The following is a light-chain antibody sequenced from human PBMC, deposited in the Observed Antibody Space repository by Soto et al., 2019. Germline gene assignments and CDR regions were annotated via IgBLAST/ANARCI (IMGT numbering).Light chain of an antibody. CDR2: DVS. V-gene: IGLV2-14*01. J-gene: IGLJ1*01. CDR3: SSYTSSSTPSV. Sequence: QSALTQPASVSGSPGQSITISCTGTSSEVGGYNYVSWYVQHPGKAPKLMFYDVSNRPSGVSNRFSGSKSGNTASLTISGLQAEDEADYYCSSYTSSSTPSVFGTGTKVTVL. CDR1: SSEVGGYNY.